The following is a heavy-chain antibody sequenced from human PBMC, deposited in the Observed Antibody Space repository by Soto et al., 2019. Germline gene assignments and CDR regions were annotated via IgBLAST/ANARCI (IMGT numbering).Heavy chain of an antibody. D-gene: IGHD5-18*01. V-gene: IGHV3-30-3*01. CDR1: GFTFSSYA. Sequence: GGSLRLSCASSGFTFSSYAMHWVRQAPGKGLEWVAVISYDGSNKYYADSVKGRFTISRDNSKNTLYLQMNSLRAEDTAVYYCASTSYSYGYGTTDYWGQGTLVTVSS. CDR3: ASTSYSYGYGTTDY. CDR2: ISYDGSNK. J-gene: IGHJ4*02.